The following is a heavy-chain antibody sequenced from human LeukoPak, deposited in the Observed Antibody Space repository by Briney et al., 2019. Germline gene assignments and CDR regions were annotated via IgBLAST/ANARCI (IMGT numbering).Heavy chain of an antibody. D-gene: IGHD1-26*01. V-gene: IGHV3-30*18. CDR2: ISYDGSNK. CDR3: AKDRVRAPPGAFDI. Sequence: PGRSLRLSCAASGFTFSSYGMHWVRQAPGKGLEWVAVISYDGSNKYYADSVKGRFTISRDNSKNTLYLQMNSLRAEDMALYYCAKDRVRAPPGAFDIWGQGTMVTVSS. CDR1: GFTFSSYG. J-gene: IGHJ3*02.